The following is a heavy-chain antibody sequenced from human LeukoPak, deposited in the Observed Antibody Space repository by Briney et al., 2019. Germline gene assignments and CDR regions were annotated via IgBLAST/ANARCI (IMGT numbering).Heavy chain of an antibody. CDR1: GFTFRSYE. CDR3: TTYDYGDYYFFYGMDV. Sequence: PGGSLRLSCAASGFTFRSYEMNWVRQVPGEGLEWVGRIKRKTDGGTIDYGAAVKGRFTVSRDDSKNTLYLQMDSLKSEDTAVYYCTTYDYGDYYFFYGMDVWGQGTTVTVSS. J-gene: IGHJ6*02. CDR2: IKRKTDGGTI. V-gene: IGHV3-15*01. D-gene: IGHD4-17*01.